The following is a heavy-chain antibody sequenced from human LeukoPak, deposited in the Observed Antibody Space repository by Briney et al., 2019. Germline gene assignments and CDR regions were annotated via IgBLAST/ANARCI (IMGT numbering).Heavy chain of an antibody. Sequence: ASVKVSCKASGYTFTSYYMHWVRQAPGQGLEWMGIINPSGGSTSYAQKFQGRVTTTRDMSTSTVYMELSSLRSEDTAVYYCARDAGSGWYTVDYWGQGTLVTVSS. D-gene: IGHD6-19*01. CDR2: INPSGGST. V-gene: IGHV1-46*01. CDR3: ARDAGSGWYTVDY. CDR1: GYTFTSYY. J-gene: IGHJ4*02.